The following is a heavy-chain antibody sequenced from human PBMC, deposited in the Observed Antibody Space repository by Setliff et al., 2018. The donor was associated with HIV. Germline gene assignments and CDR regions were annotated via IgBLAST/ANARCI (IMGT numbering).Heavy chain of an antibody. CDR3: AREQAYGDYLSWYFDL. J-gene: IGHJ2*01. Sequence: SETLSLTCTVSGGSISSYYWSWIRQSPGKGLEWIGCMHYSGSTDYNPSLKSRVTISAATSKNQFSLRLTSVTAADTAVYYCAREQAYGDYLSWYFDLWGPGTLVTVSS. CDR2: MHYSGST. CDR1: GGSISSYY. D-gene: IGHD4-17*01. V-gene: IGHV4-59*01.